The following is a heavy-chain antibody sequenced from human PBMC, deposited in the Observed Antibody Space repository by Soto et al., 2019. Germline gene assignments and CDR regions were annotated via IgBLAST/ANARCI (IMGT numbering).Heavy chain of an antibody. CDR1: GGSINTFY. J-gene: IGHJ4*02. CDR3: AREGSYSAYNFAHGIQLWSFDF. D-gene: IGHD5-12*01. Sequence: SETLSLTCTVSGGSINTFYWGWVRQPAGKGLEWIGRIFSSGSTSFNPSLESRVAMSVDTSKNHFSLNLSSVTAADMAVYYCAREGSYSAYNFAHGIQLWSFDFWGQGALVTVSS. V-gene: IGHV4-4*07. CDR2: IFSSGST.